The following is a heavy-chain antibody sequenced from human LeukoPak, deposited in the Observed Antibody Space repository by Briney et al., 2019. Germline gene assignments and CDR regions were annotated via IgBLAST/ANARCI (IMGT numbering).Heavy chain of an antibody. Sequence: SVKVSCKASGGTFSSYAIRWVRQAPGQGLEWMGGIIPIFGTANYAQKFQGRVTITADESTSTAYMELSSLRSEDTAVYYCAREESGYSYGGPFDYWGQGTLVTVSS. CDR3: AREESGYSYGGPFDY. D-gene: IGHD5-18*01. CDR2: IIPIFGTA. J-gene: IGHJ4*02. V-gene: IGHV1-69*13. CDR1: GGTFSSYA.